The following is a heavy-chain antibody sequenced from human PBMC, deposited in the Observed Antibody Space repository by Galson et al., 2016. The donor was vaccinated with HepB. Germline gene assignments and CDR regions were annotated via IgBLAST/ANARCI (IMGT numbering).Heavy chain of an antibody. Sequence: SLRLSCAASGFTFSNYWMSWVRLAPGRGLEWVSDISGAGGTTHYADSVKGRFTISRDNSRDTLYLQMDRLRAADTAVYYCAKERGWYGGPNYGSWGQGTLVTVSS. CDR1: GFTFSNYW. J-gene: IGHJ5*02. CDR2: ISGAGGTT. D-gene: IGHD2-15*01. V-gene: IGHV3-23*01. CDR3: AKERGWYGGPNYGS.